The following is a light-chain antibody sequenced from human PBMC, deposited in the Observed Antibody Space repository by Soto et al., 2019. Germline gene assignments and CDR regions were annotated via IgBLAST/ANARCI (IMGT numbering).Light chain of an antibody. J-gene: IGLJ1*01. CDR2: EVT. Sequence: QSALTQPPSASGSPGQSLTISCTGTSSDVGGYNYVSWYQQRPGKAPKLVIYEVTKRPSGVPDRFSGSKSGSTASLTVSGPQADDEAEYYCASYAGTKLFVFGSGTKLTVL. CDR3: ASYAGTKLFV. V-gene: IGLV2-8*01. CDR1: SSDVGGYNY.